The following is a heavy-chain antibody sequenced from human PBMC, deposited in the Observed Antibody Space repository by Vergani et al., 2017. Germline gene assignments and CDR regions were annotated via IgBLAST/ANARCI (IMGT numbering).Heavy chain of an antibody. CDR2: ISGSGGST. Sequence: EVQLLESGGGLVQPGGSLRLSCAASGFTSSNYAMSWVRQAPGKGREWVSAISGSGGSTYYAHSVKGRFSISRDNSMNTVYLLMNSVRAEDTAAYYCARRRDGYNYFFDYWGQGTLVTVSS. D-gene: IGHD5-24*01. V-gene: IGHV3-23*01. CDR1: GFTSSNYA. CDR3: ARRRDGYNYFFDY. J-gene: IGHJ4*02.